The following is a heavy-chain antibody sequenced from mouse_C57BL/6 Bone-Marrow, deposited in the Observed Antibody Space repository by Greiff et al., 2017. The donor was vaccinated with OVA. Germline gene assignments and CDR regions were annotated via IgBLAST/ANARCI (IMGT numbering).Heavy chain of an antibody. Sequence: EVKLMESGAGLVKPGGSLKLSCAASGFTFSSYAMSWVRQTPEKRLEWVAYISSGGDYIYYADTVKGRFTISRDNARNTLYLQMSSLKSEDTAMYYCTRDDYDGTFAYWGQGTLVTVSA. CDR1: GFTFSSYA. V-gene: IGHV5-9-1*02. J-gene: IGHJ3*01. CDR3: TRDDYDGTFAY. CDR2: ISSGGDYI. D-gene: IGHD2-4*01.